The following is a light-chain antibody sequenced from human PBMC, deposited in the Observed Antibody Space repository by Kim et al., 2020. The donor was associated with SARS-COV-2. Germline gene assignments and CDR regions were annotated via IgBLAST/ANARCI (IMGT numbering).Light chain of an antibody. CDR2: GKN. Sequence: ALERTIRTTCQGDVIERNDTHVYQHQPGRDPVLVIYGKNNRPTGIPDRFSCATSGNTASLTITAAQAEDEADYYCNSRDSSANHWVFGGGTQLTVL. V-gene: IGLV3-19*01. CDR3: NSRDSSANHWV. CDR1: VIERND. J-gene: IGLJ3*02.